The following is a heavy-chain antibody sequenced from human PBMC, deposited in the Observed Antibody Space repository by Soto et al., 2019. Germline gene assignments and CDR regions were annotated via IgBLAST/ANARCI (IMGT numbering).Heavy chain of an antibody. CDR1: GFTFSSYS. D-gene: IGHD3-22*01. CDR3: ARGDYDSSGYYFVSPYFDY. Sequence: PGGSLRLSCAASGFTFSSYSMNWVRQAPGKGLEWVSYISSSSSTIYYADSVKGRFTISRDNAKNSLYLQMNSLRAEVTAVYYCARGDYDSSGYYFVSPYFDYWGQGTLVTVSS. V-gene: IGHV3-48*01. CDR2: ISSSSSTI. J-gene: IGHJ4*02.